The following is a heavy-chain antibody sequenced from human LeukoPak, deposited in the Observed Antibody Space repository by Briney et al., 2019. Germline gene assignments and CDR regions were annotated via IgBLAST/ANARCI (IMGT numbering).Heavy chain of an antibody. CDR2: INPSGGST. CDR3: ARDLHFERYRGYYFDY. CDR1: GYTFTSYY. Sequence: ASVKVSCKASGYTFTSYYMHWVRQAPGQGLEWMGIINPSGGSTSYAQKFQGRVTMTRDTSTSTVYMELSSLRSEDTAVYYCARDLHFERYRGYYFDYWGQGTLVTASS. J-gene: IGHJ4*02. V-gene: IGHV1-46*01. D-gene: IGHD1-1*01.